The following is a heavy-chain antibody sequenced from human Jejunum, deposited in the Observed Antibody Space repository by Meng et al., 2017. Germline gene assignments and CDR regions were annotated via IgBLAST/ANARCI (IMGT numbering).Heavy chain of an antibody. V-gene: IGHV4-59*01. J-gene: IGHJ4*02. CDR3: ARGLTVYFAHTDY. Sequence: GSLRLSCTVSGASISSYFWSWIRQPPGRGLEWIGYIYNSGSTNYNPSLKSRVTISVDTSKNQFSLKLSSVTAADTAIYYCARGLTVYFAHTDYWGQGTLVTVSS. D-gene: IGHD3-9*01. CDR1: GASISSYF. CDR2: IYNSGST.